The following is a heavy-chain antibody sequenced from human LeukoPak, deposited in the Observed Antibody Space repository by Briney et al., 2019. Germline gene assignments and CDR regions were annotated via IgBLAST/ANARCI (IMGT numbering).Heavy chain of an antibody. CDR2: IRYDGSNK. CDR3: ARAYTGEPDY. D-gene: IGHD3-16*01. CDR1: GFTFSSYG. Sequence: AGGSLRLSCAASGFTFSSYGMHWVRQAPGKGLEWVAFIRYDGSNKYYADSVKGRFTISRDNSKNTLYLQMNSLRAEDTAVYYCARAYTGEPDYWGQGTLVTVSS. J-gene: IGHJ4*02. V-gene: IGHV3-30*02.